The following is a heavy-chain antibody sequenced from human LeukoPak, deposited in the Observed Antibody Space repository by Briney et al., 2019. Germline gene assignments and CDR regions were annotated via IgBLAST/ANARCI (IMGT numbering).Heavy chain of an antibody. CDR1: GFTFSSYA. D-gene: IGHD3-22*01. J-gene: IGHJ6*02. CDR2: ISGSGGST. V-gene: IGHV3-23*01. CDR3: AKDAPGGWDDSSGYLGYYYGMDV. Sequence: PGGSLRLSCAASGFTFSSYAMSWVRQAPGKGLEWVSAISGSGGSTYYADSVKGRFTISRDNSKNTLYLQMNSLGAEDTAVYYCAKDAPGGWDDSSGYLGYYYGMDVWGQGTTVTVSS.